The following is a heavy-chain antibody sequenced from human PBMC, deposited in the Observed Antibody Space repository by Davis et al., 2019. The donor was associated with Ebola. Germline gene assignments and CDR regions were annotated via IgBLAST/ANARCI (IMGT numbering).Heavy chain of an antibody. CDR2: IYYLGNT. V-gene: IGHV4-59*01. CDR1: GGSISSYY. CDR3: ARGNYGDYIVLYYYNMDV. Sequence: SETLSLTCTVSGGSISSYYWSWIRQPPGKGLEWIGYIYYLGNTNYNPSLKSRVTMSVDTSKNQFSLKLSSVTAADTAVYYCARGNYGDYIVLYYYNMDVWGRGTTVTVSS. D-gene: IGHD4-17*01. J-gene: IGHJ6*02.